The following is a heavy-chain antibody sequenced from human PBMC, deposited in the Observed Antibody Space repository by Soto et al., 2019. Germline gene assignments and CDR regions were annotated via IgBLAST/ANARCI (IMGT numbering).Heavy chain of an antibody. CDR1: GYTLTELS. J-gene: IGHJ5*02. CDR3: ATLPYSYGFNWFDP. V-gene: IGHV1-24*01. Sequence: GALVKVSWKVSGYTLTELSMHWVRQAPGKGLEWMGGFDPEDGETIYAQKFQGRVTMTEDTSTDTAYMELSSLRSEDTAVYYCATLPYSYGFNWFDPWGQGTLVTVSS. CDR2: FDPEDGET. D-gene: IGHD5-18*01.